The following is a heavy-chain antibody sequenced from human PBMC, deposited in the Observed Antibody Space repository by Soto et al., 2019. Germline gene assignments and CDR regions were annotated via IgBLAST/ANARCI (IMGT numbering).Heavy chain of an antibody. Sequence: QVQLVESGGGVVQPGRSLRLSCAASGFTFSSYGMHWVRQAPGKGLEWVAVIWYDGSNKYYADSVKGRFTISRDNSKNTLYLQMNSLRAEDTAVYYCAREGIEDFWSCTGGWFDPWGQGTLVTVSS. CDR1: GFTFSSYG. D-gene: IGHD3-3*01. CDR3: AREGIEDFWSCTGGWFDP. CDR2: IWYDGSNK. V-gene: IGHV3-33*01. J-gene: IGHJ5*02.